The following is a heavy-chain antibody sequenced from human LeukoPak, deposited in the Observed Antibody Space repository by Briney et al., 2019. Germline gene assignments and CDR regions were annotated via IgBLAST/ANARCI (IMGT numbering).Heavy chain of an antibody. V-gene: IGHV4-59*01. CDR2: ISYSGNT. D-gene: IGHD1-7*01. CDR1: GGSISSYY. CDR3: ARSGSGTTGDY. J-gene: IGHJ4*02. Sequence: PSETLSLTCTVSGGSISSYYWSWIRQPPGKGLEWIGYISYSGNTSYNPSLKSRVTISLDTSKNQFALKLSSVTAADTAVYYCARSGSGTTGDYWGQGTLVTVSS.